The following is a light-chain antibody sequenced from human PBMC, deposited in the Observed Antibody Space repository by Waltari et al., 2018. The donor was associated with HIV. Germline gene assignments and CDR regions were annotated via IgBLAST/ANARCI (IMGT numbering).Light chain of an antibody. Sequence: EIMMTQSPATLSVSPGERATLSCRASQSVSSNLAWYQQKPGQAPTLLVYGASTRATRAPARFSGGGSGTEFTLTISSVQYEDFAVYYCQQYDNWPPVTFGPGTKVDIK. V-gene: IGKV3-15*01. CDR1: QSVSSN. CDR3: QQYDNWPPVT. CDR2: GAS. J-gene: IGKJ3*01.